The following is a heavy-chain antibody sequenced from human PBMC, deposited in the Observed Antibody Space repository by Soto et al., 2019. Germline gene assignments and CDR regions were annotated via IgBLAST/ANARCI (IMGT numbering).Heavy chain of an antibody. CDR2: IYYTGST. J-gene: IGHJ6*03. D-gene: IGHD2-2*01. CDR1: GGSISGGPYY. Sequence: QVQLQESGPGLVKPSQTLSLTCTVSGGSISGGPYYWTWIRQHPGSGLEWIGYIYYTGSTYYNPSLKSRVIMSVDTSNNQLSLKLSSVTAADTAVYFCARFSGIVVVPTAKDPHYYYMDVWGKGTTVTVSS. V-gene: IGHV4-31*03. CDR3: ARFSGIVVVPTAKDPHYYYMDV.